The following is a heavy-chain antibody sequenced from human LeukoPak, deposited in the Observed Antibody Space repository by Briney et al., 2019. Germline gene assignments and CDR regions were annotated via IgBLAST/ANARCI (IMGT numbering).Heavy chain of an antibody. J-gene: IGHJ4*02. Sequence: GSLRLSCAASGFTFSSYSMNWVRQAPGKGLEWVSYISSSSSTIYYADSVKGRFTISRDNAKNSLYLQMNSLRAEDTAVYYCAEDQKLQPFHYWGQGTLVTVSS. D-gene: IGHD2-15*01. V-gene: IGHV3-48*01. CDR2: ISSSSSTI. CDR1: GFTFSSYS. CDR3: AEDQKLQPFHY.